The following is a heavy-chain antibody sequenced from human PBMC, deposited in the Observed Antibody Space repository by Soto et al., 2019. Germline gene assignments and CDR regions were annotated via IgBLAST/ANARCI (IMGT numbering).Heavy chain of an antibody. Sequence: GGSLRLACAASGFKFSSYRMNWVRHAPGKGLEWVSSISSSSSYISYADSVKGRFTISRDNAKNSLYLQMNSLRAEDTAVYYCARSFSAFKDGGYLYYFDYWGQGTLVTVSS. J-gene: IGHJ4*02. CDR2: ISSSSSYI. CDR1: GFKFSSYR. CDR3: ARSFSAFKDGGYLYYFDY. D-gene: IGHD3-16*02. V-gene: IGHV3-21*01.